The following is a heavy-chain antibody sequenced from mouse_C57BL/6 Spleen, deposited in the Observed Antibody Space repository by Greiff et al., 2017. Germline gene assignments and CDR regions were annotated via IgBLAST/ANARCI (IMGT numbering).Heavy chain of an antibody. CDR3: ARGGTTVVARYFDV. J-gene: IGHJ1*03. Sequence: VQLQQPGAELVKPGASVKLSCKASGYTFTSYWMHWVKQRPGQGLEWIGMIHPNSGSTNYNEKFKSKATLTVDKTSSTAYMQRSSLTSEDSAVYYCARGGTTVVARYFDVWGTGTTVTVSS. V-gene: IGHV1-64*01. CDR1: GYTFTSYW. D-gene: IGHD1-1*01. CDR2: IHPNSGST.